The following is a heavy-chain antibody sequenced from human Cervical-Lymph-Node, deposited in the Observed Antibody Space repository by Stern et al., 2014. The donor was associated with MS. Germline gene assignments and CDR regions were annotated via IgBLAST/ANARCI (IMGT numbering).Heavy chain of an antibody. V-gene: IGHV3-11*01. Sequence: VQLGESGGGLVKPGGSLRLSCAASGFTFSDYYMSWIRQAPGKGLEWVSYISSSGSSRFYADTVKGRFTISRDNAKNSLYLQINSLRAEDAAVYYCARRQCDPSYYYNGMDVWGRGTTVTVSS. D-gene: IGHD5-24*01. CDR1: GFTFSDYY. CDR2: ISSSGSSR. J-gene: IGHJ6*02. CDR3: ARRQCDPSYYYNGMDV.